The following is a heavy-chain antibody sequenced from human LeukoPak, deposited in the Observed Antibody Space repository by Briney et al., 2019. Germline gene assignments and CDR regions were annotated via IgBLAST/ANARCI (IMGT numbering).Heavy chain of an antibody. CDR3: ARGYYDFWSAVGFDY. J-gene: IGHJ4*02. D-gene: IGHD3-3*01. CDR1: GGSISSGSYY. Sequence: SQTLSLTCTVSGGSISSGSYYWSWIRQPAGKGLEWIGRIYTSGSTNYTPSLKSPVSISVDRSKTQFSLNLCSVTAADTVVYYCARGYYDFWSAVGFDYWGQGTLVTVSS. V-gene: IGHV4-61*02. CDR2: IYTSGST.